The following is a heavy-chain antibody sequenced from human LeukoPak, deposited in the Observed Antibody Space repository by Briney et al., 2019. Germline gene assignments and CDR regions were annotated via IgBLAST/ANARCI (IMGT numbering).Heavy chain of an antibody. Sequence: SETLSLTCAVSGGSISSSNWWGWVRQPPGKGLEWIGEIYHSGSTNYNPSLKSRVTISVDKSKNQFSLKLSSVTAADTAVYYCASVPYYYGSGSYVDYWGQGTLVTVSS. CDR1: GGSISSSNW. CDR2: IYHSGST. D-gene: IGHD3-10*01. J-gene: IGHJ4*02. V-gene: IGHV4-4*02. CDR3: ASVPYYYGSGSYVDY.